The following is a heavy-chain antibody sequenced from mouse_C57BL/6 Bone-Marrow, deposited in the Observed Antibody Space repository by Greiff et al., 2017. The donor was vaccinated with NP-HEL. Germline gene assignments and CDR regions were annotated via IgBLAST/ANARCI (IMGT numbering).Heavy chain of an antibody. V-gene: IGHV1-81*01. D-gene: IGHD1-1*01. CDR1: GYTFTSYG. CDR2: IYPRSGNT. J-gene: IGHJ4*01. Sequence: QVQLKESGAELARPGASVKLSCKASGYTFTSYGISWVKQRTGQGLEWIGEIYPRSGNTYYNEKFTGKATLTADKSSSTAYMELRSLTSEDSAVYFCAREDYGNSYAMDYWGQGTSVTVSS. CDR3: AREDYGNSYAMDY.